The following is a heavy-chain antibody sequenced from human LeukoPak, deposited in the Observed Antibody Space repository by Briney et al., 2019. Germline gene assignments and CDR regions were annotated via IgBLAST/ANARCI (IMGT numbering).Heavy chain of an antibody. J-gene: IGHJ4*02. V-gene: IGHV3-15*01. CDR3: ATEFYSNGYNY. D-gene: IGHD5-24*01. CDR1: GFTFSSYS. CDR2: IKSRTDGGTT. Sequence: PGGSLRLSCAASGFTFSSYSMNWVRQAPGKGLEWVGHIKSRTDGGTTDYAAPVKGRFTVSRDDSKSTVYLQMNSLKTEDSAVYFCATEFYSNGYNYWGRGTLVTVCS.